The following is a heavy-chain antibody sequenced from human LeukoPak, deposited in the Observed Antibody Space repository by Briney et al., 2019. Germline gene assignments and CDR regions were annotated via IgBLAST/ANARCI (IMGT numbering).Heavy chain of an antibody. CDR3: ARTKDYLYCSSTSCSDWFDP. CDR1: GGSISCGDYY. D-gene: IGHD2-2*01. J-gene: IGHJ5*02. CDR2: IYYSGST. Sequence: SETLSLTCTVSGGSISCGDYYWSWIRQPPGKGLEWIGYIYYSGSTYYNPSLKSRVTISVDTSKNQFSLKLSSVTASDTAVYYCARTKDYLYCSSTSCSDWFDPWGQGTLVTVSS. V-gene: IGHV4-30-4*08.